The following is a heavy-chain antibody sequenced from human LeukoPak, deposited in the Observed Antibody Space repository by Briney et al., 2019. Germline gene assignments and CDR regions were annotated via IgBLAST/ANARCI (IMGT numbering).Heavy chain of an antibody. J-gene: IGHJ6*01. V-gene: IGHV4-31*03. CDR1: GGSISSGGFC. CDR3: ARLIGGSYYYGVDV. Sequence: PSQTLSLTCTVSGGSISSGGFCWSWIRQHPGKGLVWIGYIYYSGSAYYNPSLESRLTILVDTSKNQFSLNLSSVTAADTAVYYCARLIGGSYYYGVDVWGQGTTVTVSS. D-gene: IGHD1-14*01. CDR2: IYYSGSA.